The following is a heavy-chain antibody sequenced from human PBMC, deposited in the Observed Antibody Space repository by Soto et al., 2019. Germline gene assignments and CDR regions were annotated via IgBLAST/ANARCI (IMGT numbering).Heavy chain of an antibody. Sequence: PGESLKISCAASGFTLSSYAMSWVRQAPGKGLEWVSAITGSGGPTYYADSVKGRFTVSRDNSKNTLYLQMNSLRAEDTAVYYCAKDACGGTCYYYFDQWGQGALVTSPQ. J-gene: IGHJ4*02. CDR2: ITGSGGPT. D-gene: IGHD2-21*01. V-gene: IGHV3-23*01. CDR3: AKDACGGTCYYYFDQ. CDR1: GFTLSSYA.